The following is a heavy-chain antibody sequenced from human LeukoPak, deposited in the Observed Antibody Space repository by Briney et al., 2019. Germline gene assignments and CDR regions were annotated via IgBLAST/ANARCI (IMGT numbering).Heavy chain of an antibody. V-gene: IGHV3-9*01. Sequence: GGSLRLSCAASGSTFDDYAMHWVRQAPGKGLEWVSGISWNSGSIGYADSVKGRFTISRDNAKNSLYLQMNSLRAEDTALYYCAKEPEYSSSLGYYYYYGMDVWGQGTTVTVSS. CDR2: ISWNSGSI. J-gene: IGHJ6*02. CDR1: GSTFDDYA. CDR3: AKEPEYSSSLGYYYYYGMDV. D-gene: IGHD6-6*01.